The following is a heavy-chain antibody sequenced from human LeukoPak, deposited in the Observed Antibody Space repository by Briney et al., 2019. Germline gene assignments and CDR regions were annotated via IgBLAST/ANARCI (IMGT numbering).Heavy chain of an antibody. Sequence: GGSLRLSCAASGFTFSSYSMNWVRQAPGKGLEWISYITSSSSSIHYADSVKGRFTVSRDNAKNTVYLQMNSLRAEDTAVYYCASRRGGIVGDYWGQGTLVTVSS. J-gene: IGHJ4*02. D-gene: IGHD2-15*01. CDR3: ASRRGGIVGDY. CDR1: GFTFSSYS. V-gene: IGHV3-48*01. CDR2: ITSSSSSI.